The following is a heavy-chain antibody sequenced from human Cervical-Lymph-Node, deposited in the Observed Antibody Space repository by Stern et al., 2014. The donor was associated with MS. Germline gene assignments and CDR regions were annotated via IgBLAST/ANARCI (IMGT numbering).Heavy chain of an antibody. J-gene: IGHJ6*02. D-gene: IGHD6-19*01. CDR1: GYTFTSYY. CDR3: AREVAGHRLGMMDV. CDR2: INPSGGST. Sequence: VQLVQPGAEVKTPGASVKLSCKASGYTFTSYYIHWVRQAPGQGLEWMGIINPSGGSTSYAQNFQGRVTVTRDTSTSTVYMELSSLRSEDTALYYCAREVAGHRLGMMDVWGQGTSVTVSS. V-gene: IGHV1-46*01.